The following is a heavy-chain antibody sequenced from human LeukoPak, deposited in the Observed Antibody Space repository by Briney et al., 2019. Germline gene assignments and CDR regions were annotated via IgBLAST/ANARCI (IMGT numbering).Heavy chain of an antibody. V-gene: IGHV4-4*02. CDR2: IYHSGST. J-gene: IGHJ4*02. CDR1: GGSISSSNW. Sequence: SETLSLTCAVSGGSISSSNWWSWGRQPPLKGLEWIGEIYHSGSTNYNPPLKSRVTISVDTSKNQFSLKLSSVTAADTAVYYCARGAYPLDYWGQGTLVTVSS. D-gene: IGHD2-21*01. CDR3: ARGAYPLDY.